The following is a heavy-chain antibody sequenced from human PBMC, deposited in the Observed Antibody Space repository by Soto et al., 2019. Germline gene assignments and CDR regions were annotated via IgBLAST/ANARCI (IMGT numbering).Heavy chain of an antibody. CDR3: ARVRYCSGGSCYPRFDP. Sequence: QVQLQESGPGLVKPSQTLSLTCTVSGGSISSGGYYWSWIRQHPGKGLEWIGYIYYSGSTYYNPPLTPRATISVDTSTHQFSLQLSSVTAADTAVYYCARVRYCSGGSCYPRFDPWGQGTLVTVSS. CDR2: IYYSGST. V-gene: IGHV4-31*03. D-gene: IGHD2-15*01. CDR1: GGSISSGGYY. J-gene: IGHJ5*02.